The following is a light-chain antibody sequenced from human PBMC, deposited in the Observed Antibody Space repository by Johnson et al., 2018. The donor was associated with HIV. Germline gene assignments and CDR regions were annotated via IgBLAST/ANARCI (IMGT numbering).Light chain of an antibody. CDR2: ENN. Sequence: QPVLTQPPSVSAAPGQKVTISCSGSSSNIGNNYVSWYQQLPGTAPKLLIYENNKRPSGIPDRFSGSKSGTSATLGITGLPTGDEADYYCGTWGSSLSAGLSVFGTGTKVTVL. J-gene: IGLJ1*01. CDR3: GTWGSSLSAGLSV. CDR1: SSNIGNNY. V-gene: IGLV1-51*02.